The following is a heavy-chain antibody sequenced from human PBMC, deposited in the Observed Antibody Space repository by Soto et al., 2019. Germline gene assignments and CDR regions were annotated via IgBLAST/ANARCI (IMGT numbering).Heavy chain of an antibody. V-gene: IGHV1-46*01. Sequence: GASVKVSCKASGYTFTSYYMHWVRQAPGQGLEWMGIINPSGGSTSYAQKFQGRVTMTRDTSTSTVYMELSSLRSEDTAVYYCAVWGMTNDAFDIWGQGTMVTVSS. J-gene: IGHJ3*02. CDR3: AVWGMTNDAFDI. CDR1: GYTFTSYY. D-gene: IGHD4-17*01. CDR2: INPSGGST.